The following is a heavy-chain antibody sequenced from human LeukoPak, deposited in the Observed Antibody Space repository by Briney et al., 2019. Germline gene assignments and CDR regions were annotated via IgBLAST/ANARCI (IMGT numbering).Heavy chain of an antibody. CDR2: ISSSSSTI. D-gene: IGHD6-19*01. V-gene: IGHV3-48*04. Sequence: GGSLRLSCAASGFTFNSYSMNWVRQAPGKGLEWVSYISSSSSTIYYADSVKGRFTIPRDNAKNSLYLQMNSLRVEDTAVYYCARDQSPRWLVYWFDPWGQGTLVTVSS. CDR1: GFTFNSYS. CDR3: ARDQSPRWLVYWFDP. J-gene: IGHJ5*02.